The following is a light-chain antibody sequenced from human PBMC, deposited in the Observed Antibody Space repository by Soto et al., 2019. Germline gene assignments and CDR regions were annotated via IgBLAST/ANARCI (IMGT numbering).Light chain of an antibody. J-gene: IGKJ4*01. V-gene: IGKV1-39*01. CDR1: QTITSY. CDR3: QQTYNLPPT. Sequence: DIQLTQSPSSLSASVGDRVSITCRTSQTITSYLNWYHHRPGQAPKLLIYSISNLQSGVPSRFSGGETGTEFTLTISGLQPEDFGSYSCQQTYNLPPTFGGGTRVQIK. CDR2: SIS.